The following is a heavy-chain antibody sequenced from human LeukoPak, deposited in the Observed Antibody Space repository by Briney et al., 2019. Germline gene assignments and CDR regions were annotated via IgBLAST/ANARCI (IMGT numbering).Heavy chain of an antibody. CDR1: EFTFSSFA. V-gene: IGHV3-23*01. CDR3: VKGGLRSGYFDY. D-gene: IGHD2-15*01. CDR2: ITNRGGRT. J-gene: IGHJ4*02. Sequence: GGSLRLSCTASEFTFSSFAMSWVRQPPGKGLEWVSTITNRGGRTNYADSVKGRSTISRDNVKNTWYLEMNSLRDEDTAVYYCVKGGLRSGYFDYWGQGNLVTVSS.